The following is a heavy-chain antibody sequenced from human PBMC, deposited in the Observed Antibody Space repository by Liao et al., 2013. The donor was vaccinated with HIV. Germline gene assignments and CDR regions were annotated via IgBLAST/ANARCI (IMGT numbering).Heavy chain of an antibody. CDR1: GGSMRTNY. CDR2: IYHSGST. D-gene: IGHD2-2*01. V-gene: IGHV4-59*12. CDR3: ARGLWGSTSCEGWVCYYYYYYMDV. J-gene: IGHJ6*03. Sequence: QVQLQESGPRLVKPSETLSLTCTVSGGSMRTNYWSWIRQSPGKGLEWIGYIYHSGSTYYNPSLKSRVTISADTSKNQFSLKLSSVTAADTAVYYCARGLWGSTSCEGWVCYYYYYYMDVWGKGTTVTVSS.